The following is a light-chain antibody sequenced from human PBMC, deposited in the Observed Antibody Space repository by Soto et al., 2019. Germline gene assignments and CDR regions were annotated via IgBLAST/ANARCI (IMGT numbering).Light chain of an antibody. CDR3: CSYTSHNTXV. Sequence: QSVLTQPASVSGSPGQSITISCTGTSSDVGGYNYVSWYQQHPDKAPKLMIYDVSNRPSGVSNRFSGSKSGNTASLTISALQAEDETDYYCCSYTSHNTXVFGTGTKVTVL. J-gene: IGLJ1*01. V-gene: IGLV2-14*01. CDR1: SSDVGGYNY. CDR2: DVS.